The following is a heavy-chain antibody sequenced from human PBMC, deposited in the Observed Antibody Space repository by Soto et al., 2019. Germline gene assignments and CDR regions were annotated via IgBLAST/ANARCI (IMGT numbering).Heavy chain of an antibody. CDR2: ISYDGSNK. Sequence: GGSLRLSCAASGFTFSSYAMHWVRQAPGKGLEWVAVISYDGSNKYYAVSVKGRFTISRDNSKNTLYLQMNSLRAEDTAVYYCARGDIVVVPAAPYYYGMDVWGQGTTVTVSS. J-gene: IGHJ6*02. CDR3: ARGDIVVVPAAPYYYGMDV. CDR1: GFTFSSYA. D-gene: IGHD2-2*01. V-gene: IGHV3-30-3*01.